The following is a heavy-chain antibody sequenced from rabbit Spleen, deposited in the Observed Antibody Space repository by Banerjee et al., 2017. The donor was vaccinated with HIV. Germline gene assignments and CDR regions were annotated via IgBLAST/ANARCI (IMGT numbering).Heavy chain of an antibody. CDR2: IYGGVVDST. D-gene: IGHD2-1*01. CDR3: ARGSAAMTLVITGFYFNL. CDR1: GFSFSTDYY. J-gene: IGHJ4*01. V-gene: IGHV1S45*01. Sequence: QEQVVESGGGLVQPGGSLTLTCSASGFSFSTDYYLCWVRQAPGRGLESVACIYGGVVDSTYYATWAKGRFTISKTSSTTVTLQMTSLTAADTATYFCARGSAAMTLVITGFYFNLWGPGTLVTVS.